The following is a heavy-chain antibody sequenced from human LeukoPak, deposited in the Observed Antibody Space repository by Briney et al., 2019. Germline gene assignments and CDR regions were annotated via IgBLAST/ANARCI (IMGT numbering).Heavy chain of an antibody. CDR1: GYTFTGYY. D-gene: IGHD6-19*01. V-gene: IGHV1-2*02. CDR3: AREFRYRSSGCLLGY. Sequence: ASVKVSCKASGYTFTGYYMHWVRQAPGQGLEWMGWINPNSGGTNYAQKFQGRVTMTRDTSISTAYMELSRLRSDDTAVYYCAREFRYRSSGCLLGYWGQGTLVTVSS. CDR2: INPNSGGT. J-gene: IGHJ4*02.